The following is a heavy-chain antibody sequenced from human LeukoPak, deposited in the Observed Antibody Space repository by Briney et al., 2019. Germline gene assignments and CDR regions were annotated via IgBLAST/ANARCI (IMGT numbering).Heavy chain of an antibody. CDR2: IISSGNTV. CDR1: GFIFSDYY. Sequence: GGSLRLSCAASGFIFSDYYMTWIRQVPGKGLEWVSSIISSGNTVYYADSVKGRFTISRDNAKNSLYLQMNSLRAEDTALYYCARVGTLYTFDIWGQGTVVTVSS. J-gene: IGHJ3*02. CDR3: ARVGTLYTFDI. V-gene: IGHV3-11*04. D-gene: IGHD2-2*02.